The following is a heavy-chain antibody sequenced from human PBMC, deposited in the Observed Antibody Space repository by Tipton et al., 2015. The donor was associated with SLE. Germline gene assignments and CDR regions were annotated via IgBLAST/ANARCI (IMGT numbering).Heavy chain of an antibody. J-gene: IGHJ4*02. Sequence: GLVKPSETLSLTCAVSGGSISSGSYYWSWIRQPAGKGLEWIGYIYTSGSTNYNPSLKSRVTISVDTSKNQFSLKLSSVTAADTAVYYCASGVIAATSDYWGQGTLVTVSS. D-gene: IGHD2-15*01. V-gene: IGHV4-61*02. CDR3: ASGVIAATSDY. CDR2: IYTSGST. CDR1: GGSISSGSYY.